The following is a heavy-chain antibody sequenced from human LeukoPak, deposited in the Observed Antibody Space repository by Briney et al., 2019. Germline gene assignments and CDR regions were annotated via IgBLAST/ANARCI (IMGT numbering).Heavy chain of an antibody. J-gene: IGHJ3*02. D-gene: IGHD2-2*01. V-gene: IGHV4-38-2*01. CDR1: GYSISSGYY. CDR3: ARHIGYCSSTSCYAFDI. CDR2: IYHSGST. Sequence: SETLSLTCAVSGYSISSGYYWGWIRQPPGKGLEWIGSIYHSGSTYCNPSLKSRVTISVDTSKNQFSLKLSSVTAADTAVYYCARHIGYCSSTSCYAFDIWGQGTMVTVSS.